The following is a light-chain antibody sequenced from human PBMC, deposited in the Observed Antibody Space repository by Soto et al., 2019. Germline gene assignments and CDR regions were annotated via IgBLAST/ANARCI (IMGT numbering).Light chain of an antibody. Sequence: EIVLTQSPATLSLSPGERATLSCRASQSVSSYLAWYQQKPGQAPRLLIYDASNRATGIPARFSGSGSGTDFTLTIRRLEPEDFAVYYGQQRSNWPRTFGPGTKVDIK. V-gene: IGKV3-11*01. CDR3: QQRSNWPRT. CDR1: QSVSSY. CDR2: DAS. J-gene: IGKJ3*01.